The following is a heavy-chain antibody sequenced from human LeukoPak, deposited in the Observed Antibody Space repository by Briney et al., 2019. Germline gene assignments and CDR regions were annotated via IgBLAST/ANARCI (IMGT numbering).Heavy chain of an antibody. J-gene: IGHJ4*02. CDR3: AKDMELLYYYDSSGYIIDY. Sequence: GGSLRLSCAAYGFTFSSYSMNWVRRAPGKGLEWVSSISSSSSYIYYADSVKGRFTISRDNAKNSLYLQMNSLRAEDTAVYYCAKDMELLYYYDSSGYIIDYWGQGTLVTVSS. D-gene: IGHD3-22*01. V-gene: IGHV3-21*01. CDR2: ISSSSSYI. CDR1: GFTFSSYS.